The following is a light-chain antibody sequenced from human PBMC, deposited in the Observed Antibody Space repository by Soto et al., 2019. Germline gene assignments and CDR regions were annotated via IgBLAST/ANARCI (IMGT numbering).Light chain of an antibody. CDR1: SSDVGSYNR. CDR2: EVN. Sequence: QSALTQPPSVSGSPGQSVAVSCTGSSSDVGSYNRVSWYQQPPGAAPKLIIYEVNNRPSGVPDRFSGSKSGNTASLTISGLRAEDEADYYCTSCTTSTTYVFGTGTKLTVL. CDR3: TSCTTSTTYV. V-gene: IGLV2-18*02. J-gene: IGLJ1*01.